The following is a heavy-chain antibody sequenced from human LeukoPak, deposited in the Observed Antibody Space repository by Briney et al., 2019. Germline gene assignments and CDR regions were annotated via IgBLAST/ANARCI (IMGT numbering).Heavy chain of an antibody. CDR1: GGSISSGGYY. Sequence: SETLSLTCTVSGGSISSGGYYWSWIRQPPGKGLEWIGYIYYSGSTYYSPSLKSRVTISVDTSKNQFSLKLSSVTAADTAVYYCARHHSGSYRQGWFDPWGQGTPVTVSS. V-gene: IGHV4-31*03. CDR3: ARHHSGSYRQGWFDP. J-gene: IGHJ5*02. D-gene: IGHD1-26*01. CDR2: IYYSGST.